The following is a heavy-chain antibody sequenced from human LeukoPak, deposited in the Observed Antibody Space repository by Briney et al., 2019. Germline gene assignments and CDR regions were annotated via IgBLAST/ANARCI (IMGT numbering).Heavy chain of an antibody. V-gene: IGHV4-59*01. CDR2: IYYSGST. CDR3: ARERPNYYDSSGYDY. D-gene: IGHD3-22*01. J-gene: IGHJ4*02. Sequence: SETLSLTCTVPGGSISSYYWSWIRQPPGKGLEWIGYIYYSGSTNYNPSLKSRVTISVDTSKNQFSLKLSSVTAADTAVYYCARERPNYYDSSGYDYWGQGTLVTVSS. CDR1: GGSISSYY.